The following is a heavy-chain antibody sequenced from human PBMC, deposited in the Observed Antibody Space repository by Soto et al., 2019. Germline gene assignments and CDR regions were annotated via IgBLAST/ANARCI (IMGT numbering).Heavy chain of an antibody. V-gene: IGHV1-3*01. CDR1: GYTFTSYA. J-gene: IGHJ4*02. D-gene: IGHD3-9*01. CDR3: ARDYDILTGTTGGVYFDY. CDR2: INAGNGNT. Sequence: GASVKVSCKASGYTFTSYAMHWVRQAPGQRLEWMGWINAGNGNTKYSQKFQGRVTITRDTSASTAYMELSSLGSEDTAVYYCARDYDILTGTTGGVYFDYWGQGTLVTVSS.